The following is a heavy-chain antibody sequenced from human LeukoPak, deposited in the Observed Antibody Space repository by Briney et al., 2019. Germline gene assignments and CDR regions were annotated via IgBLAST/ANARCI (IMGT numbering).Heavy chain of an antibody. V-gene: IGHV3-23*01. CDR2: ISGSGYST. CDR3: AKTRGAVAGTSDC. Sequence: PGGSLRLSCAASGFTFSSYAMNWVRQPPGKGLEWVSAISGSGYSTYYADSVKGRFTISRDNSKNTLYLQMTSLSAEDTAVYFCAKTRGAVAGTSDCWGQGTLVTVSS. D-gene: IGHD6-19*01. CDR1: GFTFSSYA. J-gene: IGHJ4*02.